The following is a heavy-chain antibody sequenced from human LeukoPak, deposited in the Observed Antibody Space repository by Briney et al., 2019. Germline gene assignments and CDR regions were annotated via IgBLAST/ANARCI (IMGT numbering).Heavy chain of an antibody. CDR1: GYTFTGYY. CDR2: INPNSGGT. Sequence: RVSVKVACKASGYTFTGYYIHWVRQAPGQGLEWMGWINPNSGGTNSAQKFQGRVTMTRDTSISTAYMELSRLQSDDTAVYYCGWSPNTFYLDYWGQGTLVTVSS. D-gene: IGHD2-15*01. V-gene: IGHV1-2*02. J-gene: IGHJ4*02. CDR3: GWSPNTFYLDY.